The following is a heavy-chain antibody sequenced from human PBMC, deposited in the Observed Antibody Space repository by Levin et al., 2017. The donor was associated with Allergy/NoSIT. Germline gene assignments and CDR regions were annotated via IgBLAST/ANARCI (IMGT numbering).Heavy chain of an antibody. CDR1: GFTFSSYA. D-gene: IGHD2-21*01. CDR3: AKGPPVMTSYYYYGMDV. V-gene: IGHV3-23*01. CDR2: ISGSGGST. J-gene: IGHJ6*02. Sequence: GGSLRLSCAASGFTFSSYAMSWVRQAPGKGLEWVSAISGSGGSTYYADSVKGRFTISRDNSKNTLYLQMNSLRAEDTAVYYCAKGPPVMTSYYYYGMDVWGQGTTVTVSS.